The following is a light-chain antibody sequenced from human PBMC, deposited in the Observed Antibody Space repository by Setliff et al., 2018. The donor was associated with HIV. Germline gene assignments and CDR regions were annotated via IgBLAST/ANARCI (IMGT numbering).Light chain of an antibody. CDR3: CSYASTGSFV. Sequence: QSVLTQPASVSGSPGQSITISCAGTSSDVGSYNFVSWYQQHPGKAPKHIIYEVSKWPSGVSNHFSGSKSGNTASLTISGLQTEDEAEYYCCSYASTGSFVFGTGTKVTVL. J-gene: IGLJ1*01. CDR2: EVS. V-gene: IGLV2-23*02. CDR1: SSDVGSYNF.